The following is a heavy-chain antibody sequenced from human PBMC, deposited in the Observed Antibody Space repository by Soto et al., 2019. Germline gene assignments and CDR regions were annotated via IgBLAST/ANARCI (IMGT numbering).Heavy chain of an antibody. D-gene: IGHD2-15*01. CDR2: INPNSGGT. CDR1: GYTFTGYY. V-gene: IGHV1-2*04. J-gene: IGHJ3*02. CDR3: ARDLGYCSGGSCYSNAFDI. Sequence: ASVKVSCKASGYTFTGYYMHWVRQAPGQGLEWMGWINPNSGGTNYAQKFRGWVTMTRDTSISTAYMELSRLRSDDTAVYYCARDLGYCSGGSCYSNAFDIWGQGTMVTVSS.